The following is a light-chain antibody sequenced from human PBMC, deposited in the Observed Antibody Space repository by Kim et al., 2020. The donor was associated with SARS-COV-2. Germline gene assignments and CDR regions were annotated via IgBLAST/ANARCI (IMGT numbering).Light chain of an antibody. CDR2: AAS. CDR1: QGIRHD. CDR3: LQDYNSPRT. J-gene: IGKJ1*01. Sequence: SVRHTFPIPCRASQGIRHDFGLYQQKPGNAPKLLIYAASSLQSGVPSRFSGSGSGTAFTLTISSLQPEDFATYYCLQDYNSPRTFGQGTKVDIK. V-gene: IGKV1-6*01.